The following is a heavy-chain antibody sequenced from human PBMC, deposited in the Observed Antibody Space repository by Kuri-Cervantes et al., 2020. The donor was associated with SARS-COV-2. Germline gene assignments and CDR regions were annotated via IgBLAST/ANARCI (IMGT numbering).Heavy chain of an antibody. CDR3: ARTGWFGENYYGMDV. J-gene: IGHJ6*02. V-gene: IGHV4-30-2*01. CDR2: IYHSGST. CDR1: GGSISSGGYS. Sequence: SCAVSGGSISSGGYSWSWIRQPPGKGLEWIGYIYHSGSTYYNPSLKSRVTISVDRSKNQFSLKLSSVTAADTAVYYCARTGWFGENYYGMDVWGQGTTVTGSS. D-gene: IGHD3-10*01.